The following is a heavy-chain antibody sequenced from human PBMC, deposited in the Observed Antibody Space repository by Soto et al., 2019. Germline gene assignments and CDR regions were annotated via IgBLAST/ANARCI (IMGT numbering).Heavy chain of an antibody. CDR1: GYTFTTCA. CDR2: INAGNGNT. Sequence: ASVKVSCKASGYTFTTCAIHWVRQAPGQRLEWMGWINAGNGNTNYSQNFQDRVTITRDTSASTAYMELSSLTSEDTAVYYCAKLTTWGQGTLVTVSS. V-gene: IGHV1-3*01. D-gene: IGHD3-9*01. J-gene: IGHJ5*02. CDR3: AKLTT.